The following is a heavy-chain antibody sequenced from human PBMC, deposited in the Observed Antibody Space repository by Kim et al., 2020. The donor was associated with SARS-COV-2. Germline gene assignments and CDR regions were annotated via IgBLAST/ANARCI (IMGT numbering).Heavy chain of an antibody. CDR2: IGGGGGNT. CDR3: AKRSSRGSNWKERGLDY. D-gene: IGHD1-1*01. V-gene: IGHV3-23*01. CDR1: GFTFSSYA. J-gene: IGHJ4*02. Sequence: GGSLRLSCAASGFTFSSYAMSWVRQAPGKGLEWVSAIGGGGGNTYYADSVKGRFTVSRDNSKNTLCLQMNSLRAEDTAVYYCAKRSSRGSNWKERGLDYWGQGTLVTVSS.